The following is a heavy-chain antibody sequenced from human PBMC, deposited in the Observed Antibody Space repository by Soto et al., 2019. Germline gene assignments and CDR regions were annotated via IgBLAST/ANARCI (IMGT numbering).Heavy chain of an antibody. Sequence: SETLSLTCTVSGGSISSYYWSWIRRPPGKGLEWIGYIYYSGSTNYNPSLKSRVTISVDTSKNQFSLKLSSVTAADTAGYYWERRRGNFDYWGKGTLVTVSP. D-gene: IGHD3-10*01. J-gene: IGHJ4*02. CDR2: IYYSGST. V-gene: IGHV4-59*08. CDR1: GGSISSYY. CDR3: ERRRGNFDY.